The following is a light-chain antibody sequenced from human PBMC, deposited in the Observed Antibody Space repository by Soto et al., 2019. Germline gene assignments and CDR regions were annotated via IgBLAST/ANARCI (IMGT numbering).Light chain of an antibody. CDR3: QQYHVFAWT. Sequence: DIQMTQSPSTLSASVGDRVTISCRASQNIITWVAWYQQKPGKAPKLLIYKASILLSGVPSRFSGSGSGTEFTLTINTLQPDDSATYYCQQYHVFAWTFGQGTKVEIE. CDR1: QNIITW. J-gene: IGKJ1*01. CDR2: KAS. V-gene: IGKV1-5*03.